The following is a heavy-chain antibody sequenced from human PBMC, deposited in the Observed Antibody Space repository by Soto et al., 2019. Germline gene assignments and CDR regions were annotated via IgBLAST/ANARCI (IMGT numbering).Heavy chain of an antibody. CDR1: GYAVTTYA. J-gene: IGHJ5*02. Sequence: QVQLVQSGAEVKKPGASVSISCMASGYAVTTYAIHWVRQAPGQSLEWMGWINAGNGDTKFSQKFQGRVTITRDTXXXXAXXXXXXXXXXXXXXXXCAXXXXPSSAPFDPWGQGTLVTVSS. D-gene: IGHD6-6*01. CDR2: INAGNGDT. CDR3: AXXXXPSSAPFDP. V-gene: IGHV1-3*01.